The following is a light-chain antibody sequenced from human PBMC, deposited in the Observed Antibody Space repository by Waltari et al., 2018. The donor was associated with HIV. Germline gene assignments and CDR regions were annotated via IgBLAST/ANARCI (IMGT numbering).Light chain of an antibody. J-gene: IGLJ2*01. V-gene: IGLV1-47*01. CDR2: RND. CDR3: VAWDDSLRGVL. Sequence: SVLTQPPSASGTPGQRVTISCSGSTSNIGSNYVFWYQHRPGTAPKLLIHRNDQRPSGVPDRFSASTSGTSASLAISGLRSEDEADYYCVAWDDSLRGVLFGGGTKVAVL. CDR1: TSNIGSNY.